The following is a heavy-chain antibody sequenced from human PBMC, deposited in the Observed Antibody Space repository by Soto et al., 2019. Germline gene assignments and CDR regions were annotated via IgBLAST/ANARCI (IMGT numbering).Heavy chain of an antibody. CDR2: ISGSGGST. CDR1: GFTFSSYA. J-gene: IGHJ5*02. D-gene: IGHD5-18*01. Sequence: EVQLLESGGGLVQPGGSLRLSCAASGFTFSSYAMSWVRQAPGKGLEWVSAISGSGGSTYYADSVKGRFTISRDNSKNSLYLHMNSMRADDTAVYDCAKEYTDTAASSNWFDPWGQGTLVTVAS. CDR3: AKEYTDTAASSNWFDP. V-gene: IGHV3-23*01.